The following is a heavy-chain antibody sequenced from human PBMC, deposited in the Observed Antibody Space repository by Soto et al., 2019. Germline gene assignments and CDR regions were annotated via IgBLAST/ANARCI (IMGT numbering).Heavy chain of an antibody. D-gene: IGHD2-15*01. J-gene: IGHJ4*02. CDR2: INSDGSST. V-gene: IGHV3-74*01. Sequence: EVQLVESGGGLVQPWGSLRLSCAASGFTFSSYWMHWVRQAPGKGLVWVSRINSDGSSTSYADSVKGRFTSARDNAKNTLYLQMNSLRAEDTAVYYCARVYCSGGSCYDLDYWGQGTLVTVSS. CDR3: ARVYCSGGSCYDLDY. CDR1: GFTFSSYW.